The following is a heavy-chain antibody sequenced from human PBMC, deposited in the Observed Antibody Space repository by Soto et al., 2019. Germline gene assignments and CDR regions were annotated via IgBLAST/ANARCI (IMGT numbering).Heavy chain of an antibody. Sequence: QVQLVQSGAEVKKPGASVKVSCKASGYTFTSYYMHWVRQAPGQGLEWMGIINPSGGSTSYAQKFQGRVTMTRDTSTSTVYMELSSLRSEDTAVYHCARDLYGGQQLVLSYYYGMDVWGQGTTVTVSS. CDR2: INPSGGST. J-gene: IGHJ6*02. V-gene: IGHV1-46*01. D-gene: IGHD6-13*01. CDR3: ARDLYGGQQLVLSYYYGMDV. CDR1: GYTFTSYY.